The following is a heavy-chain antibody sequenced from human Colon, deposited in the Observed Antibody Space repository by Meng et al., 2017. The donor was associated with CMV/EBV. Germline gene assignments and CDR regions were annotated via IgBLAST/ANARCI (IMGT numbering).Heavy chain of an antibody. J-gene: IGHJ4*02. CDR2: VNSDGSNT. D-gene: IGHD6-6*01. CDR1: GFTFRTFW. V-gene: IGHV3-74*01. Sequence: GESLKISCAASGFTFRTFWMHWVRQVPGRGPVWVSRVNSDGSNTPYADSARGRFTISRDNAKNTLYLQTSGLRAEDTAIYYCAGSESSNKFDYWGQGTLVTVSS. CDR3: AGSESSNKFDY.